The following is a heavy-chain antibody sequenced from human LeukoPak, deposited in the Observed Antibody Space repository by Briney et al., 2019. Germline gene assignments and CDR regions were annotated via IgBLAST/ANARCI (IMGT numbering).Heavy chain of an antibody. Sequence: ASVTVSCTASGYTFTGYFMHWVRQAPGQGLEWMGWINPNNGDTNYAQTFQGRGTMTRDTSISTAYMELSNLRSDDTAMFYCARDLYGSGSSNWFDPWGQGTLVTVSS. CDR1: GYTFTGYF. V-gene: IGHV1-2*02. CDR3: ARDLYGSGSSNWFDP. J-gene: IGHJ5*02. CDR2: INPNNGDT. D-gene: IGHD3-10*01.